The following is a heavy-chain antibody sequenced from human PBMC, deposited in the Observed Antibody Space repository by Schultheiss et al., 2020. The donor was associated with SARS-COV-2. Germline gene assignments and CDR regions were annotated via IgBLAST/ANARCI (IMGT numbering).Heavy chain of an antibody. Sequence: ASVKVSCKASGYTFTGYYMHWVRQAPGQGLEWMGWINPNSGGTNYAQKFQGWVTMTRDTSISTAYMELSRLRSDDTAVYYCARRVRGGFISDHNYFIDVWGKGTTVTVSS. CDR2: INPNSGGT. CDR3: ARRVRGGFISDHNYFIDV. V-gene: IGHV1-2*04. D-gene: IGHD5-24*01. CDR1: GYTFTGYY. J-gene: IGHJ6*03.